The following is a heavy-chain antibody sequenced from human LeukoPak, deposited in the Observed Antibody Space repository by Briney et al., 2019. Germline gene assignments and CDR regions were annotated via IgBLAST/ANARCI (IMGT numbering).Heavy chain of an antibody. D-gene: IGHD7-27*01. V-gene: IGHV3-30*02. Sequence: GGSLRLSCAASGFIFSNYDMHWVRQAPGKGVDCVAVIRYHRNNNYSADSVKGLFTISRDNSNNTLFLQMNTLRAEDTAVYYCAKGGSLGFDYWGQGTLVTVSS. J-gene: IGHJ4*02. CDR1: GFIFSNYD. CDR3: AKGGSLGFDY. CDR2: IRYHRNNN.